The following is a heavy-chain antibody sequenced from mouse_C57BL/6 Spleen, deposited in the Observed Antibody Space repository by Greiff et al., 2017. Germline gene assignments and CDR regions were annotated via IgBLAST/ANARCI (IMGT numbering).Heavy chain of an antibody. D-gene: IGHD2-10*02. CDR2: ISSGSSTI. CDR3: ARPSNYYAMDY. Sequence: EVMLVESGGGLVKPGGSLKLSCAASGFTFSDYGMHWVRQAPEKGLEWVAYISSGSSTIYYADTVKGRFPISRDNAKNTLFLQMTSLRSEDTAMYYCARPSNYYAMDYWGQGTSVTVSS. J-gene: IGHJ4*01. V-gene: IGHV5-17*01. CDR1: GFTFSDYG.